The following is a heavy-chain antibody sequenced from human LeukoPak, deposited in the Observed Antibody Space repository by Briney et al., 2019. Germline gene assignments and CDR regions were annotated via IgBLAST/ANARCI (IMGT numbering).Heavy chain of an antibody. J-gene: IGHJ3*02. V-gene: IGHV1-18*01. CDR2: ISAYNGNT. CDR1: GYTVTSYG. CDR3: ARDLPKTDAFDI. Sequence: GASGEVSCKASGYTVTSYGISWVRQAPGQGREGRGWISAYNGNTNYAQKLQGRVTMTKDTSTSTAYMELRSLRSDDTAVYYCARDLPKTDAFDIWGQGTMVTVSS.